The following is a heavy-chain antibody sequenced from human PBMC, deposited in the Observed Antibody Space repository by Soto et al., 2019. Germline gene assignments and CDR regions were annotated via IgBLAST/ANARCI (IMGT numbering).Heavy chain of an antibody. CDR1: GFSLSTSGVG. CDR3: AHGYYGGNWHY. Sequence: QITLKESGPTLVKPTQTLTLTCTFSGFSLSTSGVGVGWIRQPPGKALEWLALIYWNDDKRYSPSLRSRLTITKDTSKNQVVLTMTNMDPVDTVTYYCAHGYYGGNWHYWGQGALVTVSS. CDR2: IYWNDDK. V-gene: IGHV2-5*01. D-gene: IGHD4-17*01. J-gene: IGHJ4*02.